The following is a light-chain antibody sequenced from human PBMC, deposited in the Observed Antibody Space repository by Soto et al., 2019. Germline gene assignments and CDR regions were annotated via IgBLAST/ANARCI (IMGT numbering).Light chain of an antibody. J-gene: IGKJ1*01. V-gene: IGKV1-5*03. CDR2: KAS. CDR3: QQYNIYWT. Sequence: DIQITQSPSTLSASVGDRVTIPCRASQSISSWLAWYQKKPEQAPKLLIYKASSSESGVPSRLSGSGSGTEFTLTIRSLQPDDVATYYCQQYNIYWTFGQGTKVDIK. CDR1: QSISSW.